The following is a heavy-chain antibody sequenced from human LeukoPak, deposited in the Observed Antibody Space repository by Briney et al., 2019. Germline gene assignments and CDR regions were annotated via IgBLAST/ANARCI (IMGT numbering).Heavy chain of an antibody. V-gene: IGHV1-18*01. CDR1: GGTFSSYG. CDR3: ARDPNGNWFDP. D-gene: IGHD2-8*01. Sequence: ASVKVSCKASGGTFSSYGISWVRQAPGQGLEWMGWISAYNGNTNYAQKLQGRVTMTTDTSTSTAYMELRSLRSDDTAVYYCARDPNGNWFDPWGQGTLVTVSS. CDR2: ISAYNGNT. J-gene: IGHJ5*02.